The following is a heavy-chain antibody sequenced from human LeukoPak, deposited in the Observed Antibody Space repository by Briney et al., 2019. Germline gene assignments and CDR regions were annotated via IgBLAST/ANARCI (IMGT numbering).Heavy chain of an antibody. V-gene: IGHV4-39*07. J-gene: IGHJ4*02. CDR1: GGSISSGSYY. Sequence: PSETLSLTCTVSGGSISSGSYYWGWIRQPPGKGLEWIGNIYYSGSTNYNPSLKSRVTISVETSKNQFSLKLSSVTAADTAVYYCAGVTGYMIEDYFDYWGQGTLVTVSS. CDR3: AGVTGYMIEDYFDY. D-gene: IGHD3-22*01. CDR2: IYYSGST.